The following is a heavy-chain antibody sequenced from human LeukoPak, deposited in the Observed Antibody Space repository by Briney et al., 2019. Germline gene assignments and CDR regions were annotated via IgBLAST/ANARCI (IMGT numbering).Heavy chain of an antibody. CDR2: INPSGGST. V-gene: IGHV1-46*01. D-gene: IGHD3-16*01. CDR3: ARERQELRFVERWFDS. Sequence: ASVNVSCKASGYTFTSYYMHWVRQAPGQGLEWMGIINPSGGSTSYAQKSQGRVTMTRDMSTSTVYMELSSLRSEDTAVYYCARERQELRFVERWFDSWGQGTLVTVSS. J-gene: IGHJ5*01. CDR1: GYTFTSYY.